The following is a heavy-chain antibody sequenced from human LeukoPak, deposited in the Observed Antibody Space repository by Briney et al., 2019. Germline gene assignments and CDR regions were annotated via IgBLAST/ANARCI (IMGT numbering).Heavy chain of an antibody. V-gene: IGHV4-59*08. Sequence: SETLSLTCTVSGGSISSYYWTWIRQPPGKGLEYIGYIYYSGTTNYNPSLKSRVTISVDTSKNQFSLKLSSVTAADTAVYYCARVTSRLGWFDPWGQGTLVTVSS. J-gene: IGHJ5*02. D-gene: IGHD1-14*01. CDR1: GGSISSYY. CDR2: IYYSGTT. CDR3: ARVTSRLGWFDP.